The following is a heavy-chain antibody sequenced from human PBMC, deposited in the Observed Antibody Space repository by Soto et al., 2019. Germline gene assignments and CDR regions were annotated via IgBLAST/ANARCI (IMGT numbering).Heavy chain of an antibody. CDR1: GDTISTGGYT. D-gene: IGHD5-12*01. CDR2: NYYSGNP. CDR3: ARVNMKGLPDYYYYYGMDV. J-gene: IGHJ6*02. Sequence: SETLSLTCDVSGDTISTGGYTRAWIRQQPGKALEWIGHNYYSGNPYYNPSLKSRVTISVDTSKNQFSLKLSSVTAADTAVYYCARVNMKGLPDYYYYYGMDVWGQGTTVTVSS. V-gene: IGHV4-61*08.